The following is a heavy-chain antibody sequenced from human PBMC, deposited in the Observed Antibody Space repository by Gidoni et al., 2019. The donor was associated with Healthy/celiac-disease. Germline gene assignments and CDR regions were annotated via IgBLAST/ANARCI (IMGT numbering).Heavy chain of an antibody. D-gene: IGHD3-22*01. J-gene: IGHJ4*02. V-gene: IGHV3-23*01. Sequence: EEQLLESGGGLVQPGGSLRPSCAASVFTFSSYAMSWVRQAPGKGLEWVSAISGSGGSTYYADSVKGRFTISRDNSKNTLYLQMNSLRAEDTAVYYCAKDYYYDSSGYFDYWGQGTLVTVSS. CDR1: VFTFSSYA. CDR2: ISGSGGST. CDR3: AKDYYYDSSGYFDY.